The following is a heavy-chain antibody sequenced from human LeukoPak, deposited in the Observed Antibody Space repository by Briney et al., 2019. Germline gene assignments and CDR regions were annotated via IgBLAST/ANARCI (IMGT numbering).Heavy chain of an antibody. D-gene: IGHD2-15*01. CDR3: ARGSSSLDWYFDL. CDR2: INSRGSTI. V-gene: IGHV3-48*03. Sequence: GGSLRLSCAASGFTFSGYEMNWVRQPPGKGLEWVSYINSRGSTIYYADSVKGRFTISRDNAKNSLYLQMNSLRAEDTAVYYCARGSSSLDWYFDLWGRGTLVTVSS. CDR1: GFTFSGYE. J-gene: IGHJ2*01.